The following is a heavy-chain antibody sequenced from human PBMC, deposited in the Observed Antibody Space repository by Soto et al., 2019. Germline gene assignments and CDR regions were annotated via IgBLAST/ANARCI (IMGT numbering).Heavy chain of an antibody. D-gene: IGHD6-13*01. Sequence: PGGSLRLSCAASGFTFSSYAMSWVRQAPGKGLEWVSAISGSGGSTYYADSVKGRFTISRDNSKNTLYLQMNSLRAEDTAVYYCSKGGLRFIAAAGYFDYWGQGTLVTVSS. J-gene: IGHJ4*03. V-gene: IGHV3-23*01. CDR1: GFTFSSYA. CDR3: SKGGLRFIAAAGYFDY. CDR2: ISGSGGST.